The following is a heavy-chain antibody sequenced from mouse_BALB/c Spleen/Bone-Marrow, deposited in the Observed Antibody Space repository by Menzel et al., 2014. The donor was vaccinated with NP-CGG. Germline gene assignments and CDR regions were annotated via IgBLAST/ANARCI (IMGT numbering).Heavy chain of an antibody. J-gene: IGHJ3*01. D-gene: IGHD1-1*01. V-gene: IGHV1-14*01. CDR1: GYTFTTYV. Sequence: VQLKQSRPELVKPGASVKMSCKASGYTFTTYVMHWVKQKPGQGLEWIGYINPYNDDSKYNEKFKGKATLTSDKSSSTAYMELSSLTSEDSAVYYCARDYYGSTSFAYWGQGTLVTVSA. CDR2: INPYNDDS. CDR3: ARDYYGSTSFAY.